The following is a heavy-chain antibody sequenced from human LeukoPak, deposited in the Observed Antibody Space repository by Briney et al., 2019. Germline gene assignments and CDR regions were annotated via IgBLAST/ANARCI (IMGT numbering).Heavy chain of an antibody. CDR3: ARDKVAGKLYYYGMDV. CDR2: IYSGGST. CDR1: GFTFSSYA. D-gene: IGHD6-19*01. V-gene: IGHV3-53*04. J-gene: IGHJ6*02. Sequence: GGSLRLSCAASGFTFSSYAMSWVRQAPGKGLEWVSVIYSGGSTYYADSVKGRFTISRHNSKNTLYLQMNSLRAEDTAVYYCARDKVAGKLYYYGMDVWGQGTTVTVSS.